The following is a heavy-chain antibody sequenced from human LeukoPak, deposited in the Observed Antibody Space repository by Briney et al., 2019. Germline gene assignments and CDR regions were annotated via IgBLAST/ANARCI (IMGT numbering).Heavy chain of an antibody. CDR3: AKDGSGIVGATNWFDP. V-gene: IGHV3-23*01. CDR2: ISGSGGST. Sequence: GGSLRRSCAASGFTFSSYAMSWVRQAPGKGLEWVSAISGSGGSTYYADSVKGRFTISRDNSKNTLYLQMNSLRAEDTAVYYCAKDGSGIVGATNWFDPWGQGTLVTVSS. CDR1: GFTFSSYA. J-gene: IGHJ5*02. D-gene: IGHD1-26*01.